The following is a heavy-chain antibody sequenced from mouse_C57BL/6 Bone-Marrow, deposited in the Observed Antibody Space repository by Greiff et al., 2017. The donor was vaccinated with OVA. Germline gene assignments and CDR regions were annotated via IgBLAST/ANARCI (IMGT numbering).Heavy chain of an antibody. CDR2: IDPNSGGT. Sequence: QVQLQQPGAELVKPGASVKLSCKASGYTFTSYWMHWVKQRPGRGLEWIGRIDPNSGGTKYNEKFKSKATLTVDKPSSTAYMQLSSLTSEDSAVYYWARSHYYGSSPYWYFDVWGTGTTVTVSS. V-gene: IGHV1-72*01. CDR3: ARSHYYGSSPYWYFDV. CDR1: GYTFTSYW. D-gene: IGHD1-1*01. J-gene: IGHJ1*03.